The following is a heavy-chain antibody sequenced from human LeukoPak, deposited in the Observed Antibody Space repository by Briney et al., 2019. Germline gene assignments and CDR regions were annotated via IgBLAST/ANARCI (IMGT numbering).Heavy chain of an antibody. CDR2: INTNTGNP. CDR3: ARGSSSGWYSNWFDP. Sequence: GASVKVSCKASGYTFTSYGISWVRQAPGQGLEWMGWINTNTGNPTYAQGLTGRFVFSLDTSVSTAYLQISSLKAEDTAVYYCARGSSSGWYSNWFDPWGQGTLVTVSS. CDR1: GYTFTSYG. J-gene: IGHJ5*02. D-gene: IGHD6-19*01. V-gene: IGHV7-4-1*02.